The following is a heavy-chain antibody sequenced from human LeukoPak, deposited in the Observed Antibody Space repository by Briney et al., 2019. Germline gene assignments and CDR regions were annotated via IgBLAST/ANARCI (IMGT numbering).Heavy chain of an antibody. CDR1: GFTFSNYG. CDR3: AKAVGSISWSFDY. Sequence: PGGSLRLSCEVSGFTFSNYGMHWVRQAPGKGVEWVAIISYDGSDKNYADSVKGRFTISRDNSKSTLYLQMDSLRADDAAVYYCAKAVGSISWSFDYWGQGTLVTASS. CDR2: ISYDGSDK. V-gene: IGHV3-30*18. D-gene: IGHD6-13*01. J-gene: IGHJ4*02.